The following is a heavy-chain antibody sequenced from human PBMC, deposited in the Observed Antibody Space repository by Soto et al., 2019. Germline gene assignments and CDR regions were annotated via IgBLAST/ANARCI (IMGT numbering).Heavy chain of an antibody. Sequence: QVQLQQWGAGLLKPSETLSLTCAVYGGSFSGYYWSWIRQPPGKGLEWIGEINHSGSTNYNPSLKSRVTISVDTSKNQCSLKLSSVTAADTAVYYCARGTDIVATSHYWGQGTLVTVSS. V-gene: IGHV4-34*01. D-gene: IGHD5-12*01. CDR3: ARGTDIVATSHY. CDR2: INHSGST. CDR1: GGSFSGYY. J-gene: IGHJ4*02.